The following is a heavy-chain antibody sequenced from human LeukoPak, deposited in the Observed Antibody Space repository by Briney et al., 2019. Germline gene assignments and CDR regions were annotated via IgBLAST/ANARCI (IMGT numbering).Heavy chain of an antibody. D-gene: IGHD3-3*01. V-gene: IGHV6-1*01. CDR1: GDRVSSNSAA. CDR3: ARGHTITIFGVVIIDYFDY. Sequence: SQTLSLTCAISGDRVSSNSAAWNWIRQSPSRGLEWLGRTYYRSKWYNDYAVSVKSRITINPDTSKNQFSLQLNSVTPEDTAVYYCARGHTITIFGVVIIDYFDYWGQGTLVTVSS. CDR2: TYYRSKWYN. J-gene: IGHJ4*02.